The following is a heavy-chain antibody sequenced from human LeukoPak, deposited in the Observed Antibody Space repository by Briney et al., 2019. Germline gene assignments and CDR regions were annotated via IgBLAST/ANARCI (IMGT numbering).Heavy chain of an antibody. CDR1: GFTVSSNY. J-gene: IGHJ4*02. CDR2: IYSGGST. CDR3: ARDGQWDYFDY. Sequence: GGSLRLSCAASGFTVSSNYMSWVRQAPGKGLEWVSVIYSGGSTYYADSVKGRFTISRDNSKNTLYLQMNSLRAEDTAVYYCARDGQWDYFDYWGQGTLVTVSS. V-gene: IGHV3-66*01. D-gene: IGHD2-8*01.